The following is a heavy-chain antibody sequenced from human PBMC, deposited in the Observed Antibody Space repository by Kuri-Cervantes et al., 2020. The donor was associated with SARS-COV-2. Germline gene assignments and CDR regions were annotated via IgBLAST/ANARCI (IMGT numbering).Heavy chain of an antibody. D-gene: IGHD2-2*01. Sequence: GGSLRLSCTASGFTFGDYAMSWVRQAPGKGLEWVGFIRSKAYGGTTEYAASVKGRFTISRDDSKSIAYLQMNSLKTEDTAVYYCTRDRRDIAVAPFDYWGQGTLVTVSS. CDR1: GFTFGDYA. J-gene: IGHJ4*02. V-gene: IGHV3-49*04. CDR2: IRSKAYGGTT. CDR3: TRDRRDIAVAPFDY.